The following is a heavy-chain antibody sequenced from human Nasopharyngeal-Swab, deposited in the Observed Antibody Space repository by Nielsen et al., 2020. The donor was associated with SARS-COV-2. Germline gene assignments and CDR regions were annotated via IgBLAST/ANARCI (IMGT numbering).Heavy chain of an antibody. CDR3: ARTERRSNDAFDI. CDR2: INHSGST. V-gene: IGHV4-34*01. J-gene: IGHJ3*02. Sequence: VRQMPGKGLEWIGEINHSGSTYYNPSLKSRVTISVDTSKNQFSLKLSSVTAADTAVYYCARTERRSNDAFDIWGQGTMVTVSS.